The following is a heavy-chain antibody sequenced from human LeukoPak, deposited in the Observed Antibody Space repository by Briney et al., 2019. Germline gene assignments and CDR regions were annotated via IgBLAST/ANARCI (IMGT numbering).Heavy chain of an antibody. CDR1: GYTFTSYG. J-gene: IGHJ6*03. V-gene: IGHV1-18*01. CDR3: ARAVGATVSYYYYMDV. CDR2: ISAYNGNT. Sequence: GASVKVSCKASGYTFTSYGISWVRQAPGQGLEWMGWISAYNGNTNYAQKFQGRVTMTRDTSTSTVYMELSSLRSEDTAVYYCARAVGATVSYYYYMDVWGKGTTVTISS. D-gene: IGHD1-26*01.